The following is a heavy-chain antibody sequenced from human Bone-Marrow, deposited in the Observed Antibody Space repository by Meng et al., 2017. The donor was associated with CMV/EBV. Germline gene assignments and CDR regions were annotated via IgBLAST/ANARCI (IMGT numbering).Heavy chain of an antibody. CDR3: ARDTPTVTKATPNYYYYGMDV. Sequence: ASVKVSCKASGGTFSSYAISWVRQAPGQGLEWMGWISAYNGNTNYAQKLQGRVTMTTDTSTSTAYMELRSLRSDDTAVYYCARDTPTVTKATPNYYYYGMDVWGQGTTVTVSS. J-gene: IGHJ6*02. D-gene: IGHD4-17*01. CDR1: GGTFSSYA. V-gene: IGHV1-18*01. CDR2: ISAYNGNT.